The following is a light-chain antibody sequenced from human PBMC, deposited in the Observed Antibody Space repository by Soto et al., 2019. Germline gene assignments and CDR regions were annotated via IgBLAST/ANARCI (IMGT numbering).Light chain of an antibody. J-gene: IGKJ3*01. V-gene: IGKV3-20*01. CDR1: QSVNSRY. Sequence: EIVLTQSPGTLSLSPGERATLSCRASQSVNSRYLAWYQQKPGQAPRLLIYGASSRAPGIPDRFSGSVSGTDFSLTISRLEPEDFAVYYCQQYTLSRFTFGPGTKVDIK. CDR3: QQYTLSRFT. CDR2: GAS.